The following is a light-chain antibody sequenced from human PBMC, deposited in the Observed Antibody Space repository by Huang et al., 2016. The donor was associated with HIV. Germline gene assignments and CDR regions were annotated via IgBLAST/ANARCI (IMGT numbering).Light chain of an antibody. J-gene: IGKJ5*01. Sequence: EIVMTQSPLSLPVTPGEPASISCRSSQSLLHSNGYNYLDWYLQKPGQSPQLVIYWSSNRASGVPDRFTGSGSVTYFTLKISRVEAEDVGVYYCMQTLQTPRTFGQGTRLEIK. CDR1: QSLLHSNGYNY. CDR3: MQTLQTPRT. V-gene: IGKV2-28*01. CDR2: WSS.